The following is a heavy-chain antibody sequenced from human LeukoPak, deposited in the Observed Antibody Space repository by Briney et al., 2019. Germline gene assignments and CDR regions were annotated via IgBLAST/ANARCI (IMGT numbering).Heavy chain of an antibody. V-gene: IGHV3-21*04. D-gene: IGHD3-10*01. CDR1: GFTFSSYS. CDR3: AKARLGSGSYYPSYYYYYGMDV. J-gene: IGHJ6*02. CDR2: ISSSSSYI. Sequence: GGSLGLSCAASGFTFSSYSMNWVRQAPGKGLEWVSSISSSSSYIYYADSVKGRFTISRDNAKNSLYLQMNSLRAEDTALYYCAKARLGSGSYYPSYYYYYGMDVWGQGTTVTVSS.